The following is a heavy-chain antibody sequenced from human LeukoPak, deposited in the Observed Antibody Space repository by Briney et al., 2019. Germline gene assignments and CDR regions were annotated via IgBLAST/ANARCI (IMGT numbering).Heavy chain of an antibody. CDR3: ARSPRDGYGDYVWYFDL. CDR1: GYSFTSYW. Sequence: GESLKISCKGSGYSFTSYWIGWVRQMPGKGLEWMGIIYPGDSESRYSPSFQGQVTISADKSISTAYLQWSSLKASDTAMYYCARSPRDGYGDYVWYFDLWGRGTLVTVSS. J-gene: IGHJ2*01. CDR2: IYPGDSES. V-gene: IGHV5-51*01. D-gene: IGHD4-17*01.